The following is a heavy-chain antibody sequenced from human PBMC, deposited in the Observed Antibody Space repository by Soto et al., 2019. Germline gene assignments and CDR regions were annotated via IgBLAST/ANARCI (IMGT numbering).Heavy chain of an antibody. CDR1: GGSISSGDYH. J-gene: IGHJ5*02. V-gene: IGHV4-30-4*01. D-gene: IGHD2-15*01. CDR2: TYSGST. CDR3: AAYIVGRGGQGS. Sequence: QVQLQESGPGLVKPSQTLSLTCTVSGGSISSGDYHWSWIRQPPGKGLEWIGYTYSGSTYYNPSLNSRVAISGDTSNNQFSLELSSVTAADTAMYYCAAYIVGRGGQGSWGQGTLVTVSS.